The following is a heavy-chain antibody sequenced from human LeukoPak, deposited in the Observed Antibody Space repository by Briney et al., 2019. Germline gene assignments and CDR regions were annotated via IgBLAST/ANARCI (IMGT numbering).Heavy chain of an antibody. CDR1: GASISSSSHY. J-gene: IGHJ1*01. CDR3: AIRLVVTATREYFQH. Sequence: PSETLSLTCTVSGASISSSSHYWGWIRRPPGKGLEWIGSIYYSGSTYYNPSLKSRVTISVDTSKNQFSLKLSSVTVADTATYYCAIRLVVTATREYFQHWGQGTLVTVSS. CDR2: IYYSGST. V-gene: IGHV4-39*01. D-gene: IGHD2-21*02.